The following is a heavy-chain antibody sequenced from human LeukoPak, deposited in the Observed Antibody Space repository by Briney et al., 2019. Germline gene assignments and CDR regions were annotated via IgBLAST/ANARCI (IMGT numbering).Heavy chain of an antibody. D-gene: IGHD3-10*01. CDR1: GGSINSYY. V-gene: IGHV4-4*07. CDR3: ARSPMVRGVTTFDY. CDR2: IYSSGST. Sequence: SETLSLTCTVSGGSINSYYWSWIRQPAGKGLEWIGRIYSSGSTNYNPSLKSRVSMSVDTSKNQFSLKLSSVTAADTAVYYCARSPMVRGVTTFDYWDQGTLVTVSS. J-gene: IGHJ4*02.